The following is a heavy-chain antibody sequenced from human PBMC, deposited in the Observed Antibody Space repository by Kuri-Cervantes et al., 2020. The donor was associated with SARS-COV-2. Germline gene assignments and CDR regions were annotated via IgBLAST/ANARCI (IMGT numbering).Heavy chain of an antibody. CDR2: ISSSSSTI. Sequence: GESLKISRAASGFTFSSYSMNWVRQAPGKGLEWVSYISSSSSTIYYADSVKGRFTISRDNAKNSLYLQMNSLRDEDTAVYYCARDLLNVWSGYYYYYGMDVWGQGTTVTVSS. V-gene: IGHV3-48*02. D-gene: IGHD3-3*01. CDR1: GFTFSSYS. J-gene: IGHJ6*02. CDR3: ARDLLNVWSGYYYYYGMDV.